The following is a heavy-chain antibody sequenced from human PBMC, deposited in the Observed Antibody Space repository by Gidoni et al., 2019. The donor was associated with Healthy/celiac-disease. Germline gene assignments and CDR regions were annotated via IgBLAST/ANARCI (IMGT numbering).Heavy chain of an antibody. CDR3: AKDGDFIRPRNYFDY. J-gene: IGHJ4*02. D-gene: IGHD3-10*01. CDR1: GFTFSSYA. V-gene: IGHV3-23*01. CDR2: ISGSGGST. Sequence: EVQLLESGGGWVHPGGSLRLSCAAPGFTFSSYAMSWARQAPGKGLGWVSAISGSGGSTYSADSVKGRFTISRDKYKNTLYRQMHSLRAEDTAVYYCAKDGDFIRPRNYFDYWGQGTLVTVSS.